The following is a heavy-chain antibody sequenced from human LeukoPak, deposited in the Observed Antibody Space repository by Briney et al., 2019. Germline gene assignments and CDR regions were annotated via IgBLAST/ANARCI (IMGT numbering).Heavy chain of an antibody. J-gene: IGHJ3*02. CDR3: ARDPSLLLWFGGEARDAFDI. D-gene: IGHD3-10*01. V-gene: IGHV3-30*02. CDR1: GFTFSSCG. Sequence: PGGSLRLSCAASGFTFSSCGMHWVRQAPGKGLEWVAFIRYDGSNKYYADSVKGRFTISRDNSKNTLYLQMNSLRAEDTAVYYCARDPSLLLWFGGEARDAFDIWGQGTMVTVSS. CDR2: IRYDGSNK.